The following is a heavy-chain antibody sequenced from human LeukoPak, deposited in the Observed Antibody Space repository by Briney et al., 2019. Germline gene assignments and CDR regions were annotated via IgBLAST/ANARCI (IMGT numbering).Heavy chain of an antibody. D-gene: IGHD6-13*01. CDR2: IIPIFGTA. CDR3: AKDNFWRAAGSYYYYMDV. CDR1: GGTFRSYA. V-gene: IGHV1-69*01. Sequence: SVKVSCKASGGTFRSYAITWVRQAPGQGLEWMGGIIPIFGTANYARKFQDRVTITADESTSTAYMELSSLRAEDTALYYCAKDNFWRAAGSYYYYMDVWGKGTTVTISS. J-gene: IGHJ6*03.